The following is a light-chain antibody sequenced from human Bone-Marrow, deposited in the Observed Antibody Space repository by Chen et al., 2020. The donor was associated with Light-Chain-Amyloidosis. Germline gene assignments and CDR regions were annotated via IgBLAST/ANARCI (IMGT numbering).Light chain of an antibody. CDR3: QSYQGSSQGV. V-gene: IGLV6-57*01. CDR1: RGSIATNY. Sequence: NFMLTQPHSVSESPGKPVIISCPRSRGSIATNYVQWYQQRPGSSPTTVINEDDQRPSGVPDRFSGSIDRSSNSASLTISGLKTEDEADYYCQSYQGSSQGVFGGGTKLTVL. J-gene: IGLJ3*02. CDR2: EDD.